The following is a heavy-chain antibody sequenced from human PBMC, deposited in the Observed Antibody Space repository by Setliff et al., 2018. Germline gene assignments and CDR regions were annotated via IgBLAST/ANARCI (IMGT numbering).Heavy chain of an antibody. D-gene: IGHD3-3*01. J-gene: IGHJ3*02. CDR2: ISPYSGNT. CDR3: ARDRFYNSWSGTSITAPHDAFDI. V-gene: IGHV1-18*01. CDR1: GFRFTNFG. Sequence: ASVKVSCKTSGFRFTNFGFSWVRQAPGQGLEWLGSISPYSGNTNYPQWLQGRVTMTRDTSTSTVYMEVISLRSEDTAVYFCARDRFYNSWSGTSITAPHDAFDIWGQGTMVTVSS.